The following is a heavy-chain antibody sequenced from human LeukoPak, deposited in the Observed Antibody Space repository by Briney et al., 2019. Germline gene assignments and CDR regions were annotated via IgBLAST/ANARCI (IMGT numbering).Heavy chain of an antibody. Sequence: GGSLRLSCVASGFTVSSNFMNWVRQAPGKGLEWVSYIRSSSTTIYYADSVKGRFTISRDNAKNSLYLQMNSLRAEDTAVYYCARAKRNGFDIWGQGTMVTVSS. CDR3: ARAKRNGFDI. CDR1: GFTVSSNF. CDR2: IRSSSTTI. J-gene: IGHJ3*02. V-gene: IGHV3-48*01.